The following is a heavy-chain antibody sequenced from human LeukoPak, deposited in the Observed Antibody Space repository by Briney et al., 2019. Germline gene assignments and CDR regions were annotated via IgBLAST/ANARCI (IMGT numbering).Heavy chain of an antibody. CDR3: ARGRGVDFWSGYYFDY. CDR1: GGSFSGYY. V-gene: IGHV4-34*01. J-gene: IGHJ4*02. Sequence: SETLSLTCAVYGGSFSGYYWSWIRQPPGKGLEWIGEINHSGSTNYNPSLKSRVAISVDTSKNQFSLKLSSVTAADTAVYYCARGRGVDFWSGYYFDYWGQGTLVTVSS. CDR2: INHSGST. D-gene: IGHD3-3*01.